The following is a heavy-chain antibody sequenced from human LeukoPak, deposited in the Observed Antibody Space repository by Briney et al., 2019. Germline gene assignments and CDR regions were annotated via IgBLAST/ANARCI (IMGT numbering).Heavy chain of an antibody. CDR1: GFTCSSYA. D-gene: IGHD3-9*01. CDR2: ISYDGSNK. J-gene: IGHJ5*02. V-gene: IGHV3-30-3*01. Sequence: PGGSLRLSCAASGFTCSSYAMHWVRQAPGKGLEWVAVISYDGSNKYYADSVKGRFTISRDNSKNTLYLQMNSLRAEDTAVYYCARDGASLRYFDWLFPENWFDPWGQGTLVTVSS. CDR3: ARDGASLRYFDWLFPENWFDP.